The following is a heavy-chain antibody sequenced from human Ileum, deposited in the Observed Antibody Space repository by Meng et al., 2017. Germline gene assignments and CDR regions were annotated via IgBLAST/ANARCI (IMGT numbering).Heavy chain of an antibody. V-gene: IGHV1-18*01. D-gene: IGHD6-13*01. CDR1: GYTLTNYG. CDR3: ARDFYEDGSTWYDVFDI. CDR2: ISGYNAGT. Sequence: QGQLVQSGTEVKGPGASVKVSCKASGYTLTNYGISWVRQAPGQGLEWMGWISGYNAGTNYAHNLQGRVTMTTDTSTTTSYMELRGLRSDDTAVYFCARDFYEDGSTWYDVFDIWGQGTVVTVSS. J-gene: IGHJ3*02.